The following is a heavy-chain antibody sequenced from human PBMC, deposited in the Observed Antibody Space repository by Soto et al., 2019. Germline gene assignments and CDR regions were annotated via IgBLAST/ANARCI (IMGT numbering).Heavy chain of an antibody. CDR3: ARDHHRYSGYDYVDY. CDR2: ISSSSSYT. Sequence: QVQLVESGGGLVKPGGSLRLSCAASGFTFSDYYMSWIRQAPGKGLEWVSYISSSSSYTNYADSVKGRCTISRDNAKNSLYLQMNSLRAEDTAVYYCARDHHRYSGYDYVDYWGQGTLVTVSS. V-gene: IGHV3-11*05. J-gene: IGHJ4*02. D-gene: IGHD5-12*01. CDR1: GFTFSDYY.